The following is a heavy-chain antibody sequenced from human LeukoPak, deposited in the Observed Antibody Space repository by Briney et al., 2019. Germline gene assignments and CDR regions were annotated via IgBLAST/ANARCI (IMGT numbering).Heavy chain of an antibody. D-gene: IGHD2-15*01. J-gene: IGHJ4*02. CDR1: GFTFSFYW. V-gene: IGHV3-74*01. CDR3: AGDNEYCTGGTCRLDY. CDR2: INNDGRST. Sequence: GSLRLSCASSGFTFSFYWMHWVCQAPGKGLVWVSRINNDGRSTSYAGSMKGRFTISRDNAKNTLYLQMNSLRAEDTAVYYCAGDNEYCTGGTCRLDYWGQGALVTVSS.